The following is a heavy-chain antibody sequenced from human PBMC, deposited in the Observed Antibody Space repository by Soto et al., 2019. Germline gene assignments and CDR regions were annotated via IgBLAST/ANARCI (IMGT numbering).Heavy chain of an antibody. J-gene: IGHJ6*02. Sequence: GGSLRLSCAASGFTFSSYAMSWVRQAPGKGLEWVSAISGSGGSTYYADSVKGRFTISRDNSKNTLYLQMNSLRAEDTAVYYCAKDQYSYGLGSYYYGMDVWGQGTTVTVSS. CDR3: AKDQYSYGLGSYYYGMDV. CDR1: GFTFSSYA. D-gene: IGHD5-18*01. V-gene: IGHV3-23*01. CDR2: ISGSGGST.